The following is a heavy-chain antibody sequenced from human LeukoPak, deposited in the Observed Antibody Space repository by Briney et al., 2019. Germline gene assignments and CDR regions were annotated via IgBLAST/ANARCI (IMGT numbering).Heavy chain of an antibody. CDR1: GFTFSSYA. V-gene: IGHV3-21*01. Sequence: GGSLRLSCAASGFTFSSYAMSWVRQAPGKGLEWVSSISSSSSYIYYADSVKGRFTISRDNAKNSLYLQMNSLRAEDTAVYYCARGSYKYYDILTGYYSPSGFDYWGQGTLVTVSS. D-gene: IGHD3-9*01. CDR3: ARGSYKYYDILTGYYSPSGFDY. CDR2: ISSSSSYI. J-gene: IGHJ4*02.